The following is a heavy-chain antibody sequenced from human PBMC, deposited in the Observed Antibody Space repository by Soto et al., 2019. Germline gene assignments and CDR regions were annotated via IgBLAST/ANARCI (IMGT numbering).Heavy chain of an antibody. D-gene: IGHD5-12*01. J-gene: IGHJ4*02. CDR1: GGSVSSGSDY. CDR2: IYYSGST. V-gene: IGHV4-61*01. Sequence: SETLSLTCTVSGGSVSSGSDYWSWIRQPPGKGLEWIGYIYYSGSTNYNPSLKSRVTISVDTSKNQFSLKLSSVTAADTAVYYCATPWWLRPNWGQGTLVTVSS. CDR3: ATPWWLRPN.